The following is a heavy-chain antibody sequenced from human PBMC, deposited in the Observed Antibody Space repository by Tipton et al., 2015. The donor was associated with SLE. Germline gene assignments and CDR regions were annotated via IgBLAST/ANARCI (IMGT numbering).Heavy chain of an antibody. V-gene: IGHV4-61*01. J-gene: IGHJ5*02. CDR3: ARGMDSGRGGWFDP. CDR1: GGSISSGSYY. CDR2: IYYSGST. D-gene: IGHD1-26*01. Sequence: TLSLTCTVSGGSISSGSYYWSWIRQPPGKGLEWIGCIYYSGSTNYNPSLKSRVTISVDTSKNQFSLKLSSVTAADTAVYYCARGMDSGRGGWFDPWGQGTLVTVSS.